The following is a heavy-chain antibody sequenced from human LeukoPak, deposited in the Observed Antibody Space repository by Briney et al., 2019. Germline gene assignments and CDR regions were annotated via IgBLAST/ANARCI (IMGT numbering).Heavy chain of an antibody. Sequence: PGGSLRLSCAASGFTFSSYSMNWVRQAPGKGLEWVSSISSSSSYIYYADSVKGRFTISRDNAKNLLYLQMNSLRAEDTAVYYCARDNDLITIFGVVINGEPDYYYYMDVWGKGTTVTVSS. D-gene: IGHD3-3*01. CDR3: ARDNDLITIFGVVINGEPDYYYYMDV. V-gene: IGHV3-21*01. CDR2: ISSSSSYI. J-gene: IGHJ6*03. CDR1: GFTFSSYS.